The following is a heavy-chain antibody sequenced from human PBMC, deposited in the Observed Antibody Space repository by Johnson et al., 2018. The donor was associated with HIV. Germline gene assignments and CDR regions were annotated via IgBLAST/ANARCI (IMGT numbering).Heavy chain of an antibody. Sequence: VQLVESGGGLVKPGGSLRLSCAASGFTFSDYYMIWIRQAPGKGLEWLSYITSSGTSSYYADSVKGRLTISRDNAKNSLYLQMNSLKTEDTAVYYCTTGPGSWVVSAYSHAFDIWGQGTMVTVPS. J-gene: IGHJ3*02. CDR1: GFTFSDYY. CDR3: TTGPGSWVVSAYSHAFDI. D-gene: IGHD2-21*01. CDR2: ITSSGTSS. V-gene: IGHV3-11*01.